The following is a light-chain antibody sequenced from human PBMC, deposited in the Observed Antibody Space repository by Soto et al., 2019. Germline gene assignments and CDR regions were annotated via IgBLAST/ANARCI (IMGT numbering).Light chain of an antibody. CDR3: QQYGRSLFT. CDR1: QSVSSSY. V-gene: IGKV3-20*01. Sequence: EIVLTQSPGTLSLSPGERATLSCRASQSVSSSYLAWYQQKPGQAPRLLIYGASSRATRIPDRFSGSGSGTDFTLTISRLEPEDFAVYYCQQYGRSLFTFGPGTKVDIK. J-gene: IGKJ3*01. CDR2: GAS.